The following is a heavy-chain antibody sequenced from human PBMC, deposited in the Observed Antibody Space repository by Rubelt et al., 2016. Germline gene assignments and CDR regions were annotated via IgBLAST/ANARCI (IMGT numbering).Heavy chain of an antibody. V-gene: IGHV1-69*01. CDR3: ATGGDFGVVIPNWFDP. CDR2: IIPIFGTA. Sequence: QVQLVQSGAEVKKPGSSVKVSCKASGGTFSSYAISWVRQAPGQGLEWMGGIIPIFGTANDAQKFQGRVTITADESTSTAYMGLSSLRSEDTAVYYCATGGDFGVVIPNWFDPWGQGTLVTVSS. J-gene: IGHJ5*02. CDR1: GGTFSSYA. D-gene: IGHD3-3*01.